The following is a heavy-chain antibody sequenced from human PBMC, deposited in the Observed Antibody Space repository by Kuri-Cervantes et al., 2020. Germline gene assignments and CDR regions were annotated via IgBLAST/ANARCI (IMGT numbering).Heavy chain of an antibody. CDR1: GYTFTSYG. J-gene: IGHJ4*02. CDR3: ARERERYCSGGSCWPTAHDY. V-gene: IGHV1-18*01. Sequence: ASVKVSCKASGYTFTSYGISWVRQAPGQGLEWMGWISAYNGNTNYAQKLQGRVTMTTDTSTSTAYMELRSLRSDDTAVYYCARERERYCSGGSCWPTAHDYWGQGTLVTVSS. D-gene: IGHD2-15*01. CDR2: ISAYNGNT.